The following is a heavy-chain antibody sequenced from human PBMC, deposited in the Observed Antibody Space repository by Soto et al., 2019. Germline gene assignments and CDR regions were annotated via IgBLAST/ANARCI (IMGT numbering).Heavy chain of an antibody. CDR1: GFTFSSYG. Sequence: QVQLVESGGGVVQPGRSLRLSCAASGFTFSSYGMHWVRQAPGKGLEWVAVISYDGSNKYYADSVKGRFTISRDNSKNTLYLQMNSLRAEDTAVYYCAKDLSQQLATLGDYWGQGTLVTVSS. D-gene: IGHD6-13*01. CDR2: ISYDGSNK. CDR3: AKDLSQQLATLGDY. V-gene: IGHV3-30*18. J-gene: IGHJ4*02.